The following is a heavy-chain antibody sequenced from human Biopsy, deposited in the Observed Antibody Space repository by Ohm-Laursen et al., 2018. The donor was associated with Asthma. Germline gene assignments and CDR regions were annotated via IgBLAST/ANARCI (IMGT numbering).Heavy chain of an antibody. CDR3: ARRITIFGVVQKDHGMDA. D-gene: IGHD3-3*01. CDR2: ISYGGKT. Sequence: SDTLSLTCTVSGGSMTPTSHYWDWIRQPPGKGLEWIGYISYGGKTSYNPSLQNRVTISRDTSKNQFSLGLTSVTAADSAVYFCARRITIFGVVQKDHGMDAWGQGTTVIVSS. J-gene: IGHJ6*02. V-gene: IGHV4-39*01. CDR1: GGSMTPTSHY.